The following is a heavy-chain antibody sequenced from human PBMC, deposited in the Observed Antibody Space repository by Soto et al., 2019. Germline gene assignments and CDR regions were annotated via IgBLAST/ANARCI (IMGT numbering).Heavy chain of an antibody. CDR1: GFDLSGSE. D-gene: IGHD2-21*01. CDR2: ITGSGGVM. V-gene: IGHV3-48*03. Sequence: PGGSLRLSCTASGFDLSGSEMNWFRQSPGKGLEWVAYITGSGGVMFHADSVKGRFSISRDNAKNSLFLEMSDLTAADTGVYYCAKVAPFILGSPVWGQGTLVTVSS. J-gene: IGHJ4*02. CDR3: AKVAPFILGSPV.